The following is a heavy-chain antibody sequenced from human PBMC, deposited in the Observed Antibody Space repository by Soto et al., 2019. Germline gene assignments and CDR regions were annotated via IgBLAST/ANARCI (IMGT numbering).Heavy chain of an antibody. CDR2: IWADGTND. Sequence: QVQLVESGGGVVQPGRSLTLSCAASGFTFSNFVFHWVRQAPGKGLEWVAIIWADGTNDYYADSVKGRFTISRDNSKNTLYLQMKSLRVDDTAVYYCARSAQDELLPNDSWGQGTLVTVSS. CDR3: ARSAQDELLPNDS. J-gene: IGHJ4*02. V-gene: IGHV3-33*01. CDR1: GFTFSNFV. D-gene: IGHD3-10*01.